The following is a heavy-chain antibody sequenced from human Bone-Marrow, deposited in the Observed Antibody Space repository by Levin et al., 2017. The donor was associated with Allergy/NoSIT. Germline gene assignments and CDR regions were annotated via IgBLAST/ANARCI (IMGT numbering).Heavy chain of an antibody. D-gene: IGHD1-26*01. Sequence: SCAASGFTFSSYAMHWVRQAPGKGLEWVAVISYDGSNKYYADSVKGRFTISRDNSKNTLYLQMNSLRAEDTAVYYCARVQWELLPLDYWGQGTLVTVSS. CDR2: ISYDGSNK. J-gene: IGHJ4*02. CDR3: ARVQWELLPLDY. V-gene: IGHV3-30*04. CDR1: GFTFSSYA.